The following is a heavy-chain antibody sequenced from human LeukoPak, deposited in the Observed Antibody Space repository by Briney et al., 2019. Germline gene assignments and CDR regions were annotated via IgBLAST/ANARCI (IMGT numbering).Heavy chain of an antibody. Sequence: GRSLRLSCAASGFTFSSYGMHWVRQAPGKGLEWVAVIWYDGSNKYYADSVKGRFTISRDNSKNTLYLQMNSLRAEDTAVYYCAKAVEGYYYYMDVWGKGTTVTVSS. V-gene: IGHV3-33*06. CDR3: AKAVEGYYYYMDV. D-gene: IGHD4-23*01. CDR1: GFTFSSYG. CDR2: IWYDGSNK. J-gene: IGHJ6*03.